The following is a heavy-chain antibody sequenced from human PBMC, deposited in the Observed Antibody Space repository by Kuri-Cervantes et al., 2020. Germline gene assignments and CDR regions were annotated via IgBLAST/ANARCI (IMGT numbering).Heavy chain of an antibody. D-gene: IGHD3-16*01. CDR1: GGSISSGGYS. CDR3: ARAARAAGGDRYFDL. J-gene: IGHJ2*01. CDR2: IYYSGST. Sequence: SQTLSLTCAVSGGSISSGGYSWSWIRQPPGKGLEWIGYIYYSGSTYYNPSLKSRVTISVDTSKNQFSLKLSSVTAADTAVYYCARAARAAGGDRYFDLWGRGTLVTVSS. V-gene: IGHV4-31*02.